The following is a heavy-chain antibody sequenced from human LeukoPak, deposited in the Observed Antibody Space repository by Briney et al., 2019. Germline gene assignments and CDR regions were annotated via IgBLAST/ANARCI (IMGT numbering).Heavy chain of an antibody. Sequence: SETLSLTCTVSGGSISSYYWSWIRQPAGKGLEWIGRIYTSGSTNYNPSLKSRVTMSVDTSKNQFSLKLSSVTAADTAVYYCATGKLGYCSSTSCPLHYWGQGTLVTVSS. V-gene: IGHV4-4*07. D-gene: IGHD2-2*01. CDR2: IYTSGST. CDR3: ATGKLGYCSSTSCPLHY. J-gene: IGHJ4*02. CDR1: GGSISSYY.